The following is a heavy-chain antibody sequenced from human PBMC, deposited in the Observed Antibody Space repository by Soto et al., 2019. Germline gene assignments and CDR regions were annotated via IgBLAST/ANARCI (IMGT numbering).Heavy chain of an antibody. Sequence: SETLSLTCTVSGGSISSGGYYWSWIRQHPGKGLEWIGYIYYSGSTYYNPSLKSRVTISVDTSKNQFSLKLSSVTAADTAVYYCARHAVHSSGFIDYWGQGTLVTVSS. CDR1: GGSISSGGYY. J-gene: IGHJ4*02. CDR2: IYYSGST. CDR3: ARHAVHSSGFIDY. D-gene: IGHD6-19*01. V-gene: IGHV4-31*03.